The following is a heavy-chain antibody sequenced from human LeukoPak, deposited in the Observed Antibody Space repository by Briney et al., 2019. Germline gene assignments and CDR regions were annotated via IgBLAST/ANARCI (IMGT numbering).Heavy chain of an antibody. CDR2: ISGSGGST. V-gene: IGHV3-23*01. Sequence: PGGSLRLSCAASGFTFSSYAMTWVRQAPEKGREWVSAISGSGGSTYYADSVKGRFTISRDNSKSTLYLQMNSLRAEDTAVYYCAKGTILGRYPGYFDYWGQGTLVTVSS. J-gene: IGHJ4*02. D-gene: IGHD4/OR15-4a*01. CDR1: GFTFSSYA. CDR3: AKGTILGRYPGYFDY.